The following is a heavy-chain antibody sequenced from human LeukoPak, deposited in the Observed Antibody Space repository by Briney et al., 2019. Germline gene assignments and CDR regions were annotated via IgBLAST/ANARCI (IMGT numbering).Heavy chain of an antibody. V-gene: IGHV1-69*04. CDR3: ARDERSSGCSDY. J-gene: IGHJ4*02. CDR2: IIPILGIA. Sequence: GSSVKVSCKASGGTFSSYAISWVRQAPGQGLEWMGRIIPILGIANYAQKFQGRVTITADKSTSTAYMELSSLRSEDTAVYYCARDERSSGCSDYWGQGTLVTVSS. D-gene: IGHD6-19*01. CDR1: GGTFSSYA.